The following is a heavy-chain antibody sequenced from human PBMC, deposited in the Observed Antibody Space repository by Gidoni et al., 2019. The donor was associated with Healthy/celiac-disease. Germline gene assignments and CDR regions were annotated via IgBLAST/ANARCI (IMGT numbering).Heavy chain of an antibody. D-gene: IGHD3-22*01. J-gene: IGHJ6*02. CDR1: GFTVRSNY. Sequence: EVRLVESGGGLLQPGGSLGLSCSASGFTVRSNYLSCVRPAPGKGLEWVSVIYSGGSTYYADSVKGRFTISRDNSKNTLYLQMNSLRAEDTAVYYCAREDDVTYYYDSSGYRTVPYGMDVWGQGTTVTVSS. CDR2: IYSGGST. CDR3: AREDDVTYYYDSSGYRTVPYGMDV. V-gene: IGHV3-53*01.